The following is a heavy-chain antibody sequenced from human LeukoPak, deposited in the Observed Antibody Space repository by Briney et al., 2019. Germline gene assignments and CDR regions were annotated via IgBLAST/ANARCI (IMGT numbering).Heavy chain of an antibody. J-gene: IGHJ3*02. Sequence: PSETLSLTCTVSGGSISSSSYYWGWIRQPPGKGLEWIGSIYYSGSTYYNPSLKSRVTISVDTSKNQFSLKLSSVTAADTAVYYCARHSGAHYYGSGSSVFDIWGQGTMVTVSS. D-gene: IGHD3-10*01. CDR3: ARHSGAHYYGSGSSVFDI. CDR1: GGSISSSSYY. CDR2: IYYSGST. V-gene: IGHV4-39*07.